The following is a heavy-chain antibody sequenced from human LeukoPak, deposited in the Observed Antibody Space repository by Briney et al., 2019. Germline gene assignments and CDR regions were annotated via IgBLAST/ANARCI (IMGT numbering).Heavy chain of an antibody. CDR1: GGSISSSSYY. D-gene: IGHD6-13*01. V-gene: IGHV4-39*07. J-gene: IGHJ4*02. CDR3: ARIGGGLAAAGLPLFYG. CDR2: IYYSGST. Sequence: PETLSLTRTVSGGSISSSSYYWGWTRHPPGKGREWLGSIYYSGSTYYNPSLESRVTISVDTSKNQFSLKLSSVTAADTAVYYCARIGGGLAAAGLPLFYGWGQGTLVTVSS.